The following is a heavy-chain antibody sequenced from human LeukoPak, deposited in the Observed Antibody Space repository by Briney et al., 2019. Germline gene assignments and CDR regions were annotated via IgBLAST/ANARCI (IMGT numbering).Heavy chain of an antibody. CDR2: IYYSGST. J-gene: IGHJ3*02. Sequence: SETLSLTCTVSGGSIRSYYWSWIRQPPGKGLEWIGYIYYSGSTNYNPSLKSRVTISVDTSKNQFSLKLSSVTAADTAVYYCARWVGYDDAFDIWGQGTMVTVSS. CDR3: ARWVGYDDAFDI. CDR1: GGSIRSYY. D-gene: IGHD5-12*01. V-gene: IGHV4-59*01.